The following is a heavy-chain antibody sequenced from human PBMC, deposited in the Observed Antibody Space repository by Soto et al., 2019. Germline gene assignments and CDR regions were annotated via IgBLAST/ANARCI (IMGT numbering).Heavy chain of an antibody. CDR1: GYTFTNYF. V-gene: IGHV1-46*03. D-gene: IGHD2-15*01. Sequence: QVQLVQSGAEGKKPGASVKVSCKASGYTFTNYFLHWVRQSPGQGLEWMGIINPNAGSTNYAQKFLGRFTMTRDTSTSTVYMELSSLRSEDTAVYSCARGEVVATTLIPCHFDYWGQGTLVTVSS. CDR3: ARGEVVATTLIPCHFDY. J-gene: IGHJ4*02. CDR2: INPNAGST.